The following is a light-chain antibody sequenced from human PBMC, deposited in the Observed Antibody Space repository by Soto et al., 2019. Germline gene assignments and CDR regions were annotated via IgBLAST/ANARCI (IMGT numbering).Light chain of an antibody. CDR2: DAS. CDR3: QQFNSYPIT. V-gene: IGKV1-13*02. Sequence: AIQLTQSPSFLSASVGDRVTITCRASQGISSALAWYQQKPGKAPKLLIYDASSLESGVPSRFSGSGSGTDFTLTISSLKPEDFAAYYCQQFNSYPITFGQGTRLEIK. J-gene: IGKJ5*01. CDR1: QGISSA.